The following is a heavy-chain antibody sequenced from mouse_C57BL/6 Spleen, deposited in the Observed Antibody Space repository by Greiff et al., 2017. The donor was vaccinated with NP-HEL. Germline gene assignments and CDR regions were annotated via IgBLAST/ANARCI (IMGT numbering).Heavy chain of an antibody. J-gene: IGHJ3*01. CDR3: AREGPNYYGSSHFAY. D-gene: IGHD1-1*01. Sequence: QVQLQQSGPELVKPGASVKISCKASGYAFSSSWMNWVKQRPGKGLEWIGRIYPGDGDTNYNGKFKGKATLTADKSSSTAYMQLSSLTSEDSAVYFCAREGPNYYGSSHFAYWGQGTLVTVSA. CDR2: IYPGDGDT. CDR1: GYAFSSSW. V-gene: IGHV1-82*01.